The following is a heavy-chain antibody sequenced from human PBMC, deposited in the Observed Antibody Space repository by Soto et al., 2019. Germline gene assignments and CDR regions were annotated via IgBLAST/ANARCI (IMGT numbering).Heavy chain of an antibody. CDR3: ARGGRHYDFWSGFPLGV. D-gene: IGHD3-3*01. CDR2: IYYSGST. CDR1: GGSISSYY. Sequence: SETLSLTCTVSGGSISSYYWSWIRQPPGKGLEWIGYIYYSGSTNYNPSLKSRVTISVDTSKNQFSLKLSSVTAADTAVYYCARGGRHYDFWSGFPLGVWGQGTTVTVSS. J-gene: IGHJ6*02. V-gene: IGHV4-59*01.